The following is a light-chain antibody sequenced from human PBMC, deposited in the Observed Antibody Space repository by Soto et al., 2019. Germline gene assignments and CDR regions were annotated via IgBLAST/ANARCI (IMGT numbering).Light chain of an antibody. Sequence: QSVLTQPPSVSAAPGQKVTISCSGSSSNIGNNYVSWYQQLPGTAPKLLIYRNNQRPSGVPDRFSGSKSGTSASLAISGLPSEDEADYYCAAWDDSLSGWVFGGGTQLTVL. V-gene: IGLV1-47*01. J-gene: IGLJ3*02. CDR2: RNN. CDR3: AAWDDSLSGWV. CDR1: SSNIGNNY.